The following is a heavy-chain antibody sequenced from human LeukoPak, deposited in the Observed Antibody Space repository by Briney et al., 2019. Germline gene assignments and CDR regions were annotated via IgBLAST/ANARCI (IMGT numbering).Heavy chain of an antibody. CDR3: ARYPSLDAFDI. Sequence: GASVKVSCKASGGTFSSYAISWVRQAPGQGLEWMGGIIPIFGTANYAQKFQGRVTITADKSTSTAYMELSSLRSEDTAVYYCARYPSLDAFDIWGQGTMVTVSS. V-gene: IGHV1-69*06. CDR1: GGTFSSYA. J-gene: IGHJ3*02. D-gene: IGHD5/OR15-5a*01. CDR2: IIPIFGTA.